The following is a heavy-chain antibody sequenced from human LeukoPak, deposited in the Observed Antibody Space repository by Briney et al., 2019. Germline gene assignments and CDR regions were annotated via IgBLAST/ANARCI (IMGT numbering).Heavy chain of an antibody. CDR3: AQNKESHGDSSTDS. D-gene: IGHD4-17*01. Sequence: PGGSLRLSCAASGFTFSTYAMNWVRQAPGKGLEWVSSISGNGGSTYYADSVKGRFTISRDNFKSTLYLQMNSLRAEDTAVYFCAQNKESHGDSSTDSWGQGTLVTVSS. V-gene: IGHV3-23*01. CDR2: ISGNGGST. J-gene: IGHJ4*02. CDR1: GFTFSTYA.